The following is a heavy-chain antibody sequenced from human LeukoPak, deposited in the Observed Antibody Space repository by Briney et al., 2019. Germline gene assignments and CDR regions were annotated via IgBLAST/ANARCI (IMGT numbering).Heavy chain of an antibody. CDR1: GFTISPYW. D-gene: IGHD5-18*01. CDR3: ARENTAVPGGDC. V-gene: IGHV3-7*01. J-gene: IGHJ4*02. Sequence: PGGSLRLSCAASGFTISPYWMSWGRQAPGKGLEWVANIKQDGSEKYYVDSVKGRFAISRDNAKNSVYLQMNGLRAEDTAVYYCARENTAVPGGDCWGQGTLVTVSS. CDR2: IKQDGSEK.